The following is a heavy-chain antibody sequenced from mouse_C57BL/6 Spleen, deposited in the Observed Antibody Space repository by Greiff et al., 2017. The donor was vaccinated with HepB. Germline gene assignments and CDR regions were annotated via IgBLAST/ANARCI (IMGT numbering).Heavy chain of an antibody. V-gene: IGHV1-62-2*01. J-gene: IGHJ4*01. CDR1: GYTFTEYT. D-gene: IGHD2-4*01. CDR3: ARHEDAIYYDSYYYAMDY. CDR2: FYPGSGSI. Sequence: VQLQQSGAELVKPGASVKLSCKASGYTFTEYTIHWVKQRSGQGLEWIGWFYPGSGSIKYNEKFKDKATLTADKSSSTVYVELSRLTSEDSAVYFCARHEDAIYYDSYYYAMDYWGQGTSVTVSS.